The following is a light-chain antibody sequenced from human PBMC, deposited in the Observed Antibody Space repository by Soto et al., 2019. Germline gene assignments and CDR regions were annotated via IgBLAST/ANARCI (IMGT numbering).Light chain of an antibody. CDR3: QQPSKWPRT. V-gene: IGKV3-11*01. CDR2: GAF. J-gene: IGKJ1*01. CDR1: QSISSY. Sequence: EIVLTQSPATLSLSPGERATLSCRASQSISSYLDWYQQKPGQAPRLLIYGAFNRATGIPARFSGSGSGTEFTLTISRLEPEDFALYYCQQPSKWPRTFGQGTKVEIK.